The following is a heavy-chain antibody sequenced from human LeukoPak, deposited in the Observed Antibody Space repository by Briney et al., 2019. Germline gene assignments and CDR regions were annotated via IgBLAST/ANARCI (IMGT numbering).Heavy chain of an antibody. J-gene: IGHJ4*02. V-gene: IGHV3-74*01. CDR1: GFTLSNYW. Sequence: QPGGSLRLSCAASGFTLSNYWMHWVRQAPGKGLVWVSRISDADGSITNYADFVRGRFTISRDTAKNTLYLQMNSLGAEDTAVYYCARDLSGYSDYWGQGTLVTVSS. CDR2: ISDADGSIT. D-gene: IGHD2-15*01. CDR3: ARDLSGYSDY.